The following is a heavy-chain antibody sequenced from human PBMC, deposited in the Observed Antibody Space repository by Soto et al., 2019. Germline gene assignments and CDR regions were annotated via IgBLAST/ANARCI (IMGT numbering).Heavy chain of an antibody. CDR1: GFTFSSYS. CDR2: ISSSSSYI. Sequence: GGSLRLSCAASGFTFSSYSMNWVRQAPGKGLEWVSSISSSSSYIYYADSVKGRFTISRDNAKNSLYLQMNSLRAEDTAVYYCARVGYCSGGSCYPSPYYCYYYMDVWGKGTTVTVSS. J-gene: IGHJ6*03. CDR3: ARVGYCSGGSCYPSPYYCYYYMDV. D-gene: IGHD2-15*01. V-gene: IGHV3-21*01.